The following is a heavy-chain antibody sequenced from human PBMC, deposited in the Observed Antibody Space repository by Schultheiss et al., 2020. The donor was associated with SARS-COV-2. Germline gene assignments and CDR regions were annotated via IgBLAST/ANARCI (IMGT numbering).Heavy chain of an antibody. CDR1: GFTFSSYA. D-gene: IGHD6-13*01. V-gene: IGHV3-48*04. CDR2: ISTGGSTI. Sequence: GGSLRLSCAASGFTFSSYAMSWIRQAPGKGLAWVSYISTGGSTIYYADSVKGRITISRDNAKNSLYLQMNSLRAEDTAVYYCARTGTAADPNWFDPWGQGTLVTVSS. J-gene: IGHJ5*02. CDR3: ARTGTAADPNWFDP.